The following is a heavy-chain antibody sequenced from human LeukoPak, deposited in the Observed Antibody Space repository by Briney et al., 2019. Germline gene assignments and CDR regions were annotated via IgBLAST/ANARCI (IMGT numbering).Heavy chain of an antibody. CDR3: VRDGQGSTPLDY. V-gene: IGHV3-74*01. J-gene: IGHJ4*02. D-gene: IGHD2-15*01. CDR2: ISTDGSRP. CDR1: GFTFSTYA. Sequence: GGSLRLSCAASGFTFSTYAMTWVRQAPGKGLVWVSGISTDGSRPRYADSVNGRFTISRDNAKNTLYLQMNSLRAEDTAVYFCVRDGQGSTPLDYWGQGTLVTVSS.